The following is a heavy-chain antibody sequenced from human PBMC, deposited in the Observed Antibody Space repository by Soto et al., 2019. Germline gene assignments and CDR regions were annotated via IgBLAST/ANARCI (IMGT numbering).Heavy chain of an antibody. CDR3: ARHETGYSYGYYFDY. CDR2: IYYSGST. D-gene: IGHD5-18*01. Sequence: SETLSLTCTVSGGSISSYYWSWIRQPPGKGLEWIGYIYYSGSTNYNPSLKSRVTISADTSKNQFSLKLSSVTAADTAVYYCARHETGYSYGYYFDYWGQGTLVTVSS. J-gene: IGHJ4*02. CDR1: GGSISSYY. V-gene: IGHV4-59*08.